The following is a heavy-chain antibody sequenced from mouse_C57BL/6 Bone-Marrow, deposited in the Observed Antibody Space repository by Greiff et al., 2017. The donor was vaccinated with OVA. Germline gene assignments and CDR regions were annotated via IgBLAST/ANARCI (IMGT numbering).Heavy chain of an antibody. J-gene: IGHJ2*01. CDR1: GYAFSSYW. V-gene: IGHV1-80*01. Sequence: VQGVESGAELVKPGASVKISCKASGYAFSSYWMNWVKQRPGKGLEWIGQIYPGDGDTNYNGKFKGKATLTADKSSSTAYMQLSSLTSEDSAVYFCARGYDYDDGDYFDYWGQGTTLTVSS. CDR2: IYPGDGDT. CDR3: ARGYDYDDGDYFDY. D-gene: IGHD2-4*01.